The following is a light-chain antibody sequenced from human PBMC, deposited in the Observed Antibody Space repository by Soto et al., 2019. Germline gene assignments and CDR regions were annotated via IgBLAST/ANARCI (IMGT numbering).Light chain of an antibody. CDR1: QSVSSSY. CDR3: KQYGSSPCYT. J-gene: IGKJ2*01. V-gene: IGKV3-20*01. Sequence: EIVLTQSPGTLSLSPGERATLSCRASQSVSSSYLAWYQQKPGQAPRLLIYGSSSMATGIPDRSSGSGSGTDFSLNISRLEPEDFAVYYCKQYGSSPCYTFGQGTKLEIK. CDR2: GSS.